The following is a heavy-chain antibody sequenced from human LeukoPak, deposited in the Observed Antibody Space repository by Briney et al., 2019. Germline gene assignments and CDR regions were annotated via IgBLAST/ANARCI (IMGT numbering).Heavy chain of an antibody. V-gene: IGHV3-23*01. CDR1: GFIFSSYV. D-gene: IGHD3-10*01. J-gene: IGHJ3*01. Sequence: GGSLRLSCAASGFIFSSYVMTWVRQAPGKGLEWVSSISGSGENIYYADTVKGRFTLSRDNSKNTLYVQMTSLRAEDAAVYYCAIRESFAFDLWGQGTMVTVSS. CDR3: AIRESFAFDL. CDR2: ISGSGENI.